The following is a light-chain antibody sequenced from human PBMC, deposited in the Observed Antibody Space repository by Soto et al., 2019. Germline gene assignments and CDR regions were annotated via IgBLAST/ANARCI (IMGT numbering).Light chain of an antibody. CDR2: DVS. J-gene: IGLJ2*01. CDR1: SSDVGGYNF. V-gene: IGLV2-14*03. Sequence: QSALTQPASVSGSPGQSITISCTGTSSDVGGYNFVSWYQHHPGKAPKLLIYDVSNRPSGISNRFFGSKSGNTASLTISGLQAEDEADYYCNSYTSSSTPVVFGGGTKLTVL. CDR3: NSYTSSSTPVV.